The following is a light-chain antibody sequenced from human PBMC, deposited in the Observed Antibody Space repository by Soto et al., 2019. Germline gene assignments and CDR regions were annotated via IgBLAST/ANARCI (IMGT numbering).Light chain of an antibody. J-gene: IGLJ2*01. V-gene: IGLV2-14*01. Sequence: QSALTQPASVSGSPGQSITISCTGTISEVGGYNYVSWYQQHPGKAPKLMIYEVTDRPSGVSNRFSGSKSGSTASLTISGLQAEDEADYYCSSYTTSGTVIFGGGTKLTVL. CDR1: ISEVGGYNY. CDR3: SSYTTSGTVI. CDR2: EVT.